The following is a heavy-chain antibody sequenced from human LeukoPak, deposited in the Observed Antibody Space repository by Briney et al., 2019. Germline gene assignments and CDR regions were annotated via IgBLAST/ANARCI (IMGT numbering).Heavy chain of an antibody. CDR2: IRYDGSNK. Sequence: PGGSLRLSCAASGFTFSTYWMSWVRQAPGKGLGWVAFIRYDGSNKYYADSVKGRFTISRDNSKNTLYLQMNSLRAEDTAVYYCAKDRGYYDFWSGFDYWGQGTLVTVSS. V-gene: IGHV3-30*02. J-gene: IGHJ4*02. CDR3: AKDRGYYDFWSGFDY. CDR1: GFTFSTYW. D-gene: IGHD3-3*01.